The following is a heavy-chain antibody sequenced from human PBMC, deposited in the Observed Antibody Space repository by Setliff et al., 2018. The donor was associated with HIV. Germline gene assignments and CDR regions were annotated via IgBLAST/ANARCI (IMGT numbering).Heavy chain of an antibody. CDR3: ARSNLRRYGDPDWYFDL. D-gene: IGHD4-17*01. J-gene: IGHJ2*01. V-gene: IGHV3-66*02. Sequence: GESLKISCAAFGFTFSSYGMSWVRQAPGKGLEWASVIYTGGATFYADSVKARFTISRDNSRNTLYLQMNSLRAEDTAVYYCARSNLRRYGDPDWYFDLWGRGTLVTVSS. CDR1: GFTFSSYG. CDR2: IYTGGAT.